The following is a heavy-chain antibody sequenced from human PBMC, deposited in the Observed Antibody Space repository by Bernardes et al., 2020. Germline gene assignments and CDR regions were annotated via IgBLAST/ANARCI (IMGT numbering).Heavy chain of an antibody. CDR1: GMTFSSFW. CDR2: INEDGSTT. CDR3: ARDVVGREDF. Sequence: GGSLLRSCAASGMTFSSFWMHWVRQVPGQGLVWVSRINEDGSTTDYAESVKGRFTISRDNAKNTLFLHMSSLRAEDSAVYYCARDVVGREDFWGQGTLVTVSS. D-gene: IGHD1-26*01. J-gene: IGHJ4*02. V-gene: IGHV3-74*01.